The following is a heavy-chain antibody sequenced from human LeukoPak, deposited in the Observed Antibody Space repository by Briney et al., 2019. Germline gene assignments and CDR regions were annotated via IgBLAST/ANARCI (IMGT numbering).Heavy chain of an antibody. D-gene: IGHD2-21*01. Sequence: SETLSLTCSVSGVPISSRSYYWGWIRQPPGKGLEWIGSMYFSGTTYYNPSLKSRVTISVDTSKNQFSLKLSSVTAADTAVYYCVRGVRGPQDAFDMWGQGTMVTVSS. CDR1: GVPISSRSYY. V-gene: IGHV4-39*07. CDR2: MYFSGTT. J-gene: IGHJ3*02. CDR3: VRGVRGPQDAFDM.